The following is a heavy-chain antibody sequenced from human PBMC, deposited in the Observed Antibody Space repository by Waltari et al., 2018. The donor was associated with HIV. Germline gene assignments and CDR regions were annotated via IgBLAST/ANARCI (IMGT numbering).Heavy chain of an antibody. V-gene: IGHV3-21*01. Sequence: EVILVESGGGLVRPGGSLRLSCAASGFRFTDYNMNWVRQGPGKGLEWVASIGSRRNFIQYADSVKGRFTVSRDNARNSLYLQMNSLTAEDTAVYYCARGPPSGWSWFDPWGQGTLVTVSS. CDR3: ARGPPSGWSWFDP. CDR1: GFRFTDYN. D-gene: IGHD6-19*01. CDR2: IGSRRNFI. J-gene: IGHJ5*02.